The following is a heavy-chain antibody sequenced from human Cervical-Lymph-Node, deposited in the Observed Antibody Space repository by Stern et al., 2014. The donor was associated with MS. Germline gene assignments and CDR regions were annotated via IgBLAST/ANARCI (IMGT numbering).Heavy chain of an antibody. D-gene: IGHD2-2*01. J-gene: IGHJ5*02. V-gene: IGHV4-31*03. Sequence: VHLVESGPGLVKPSQTLSLTCTVSGGSISSGGYYWSWIRQHPGKGLEWIGYIYYSGSTYYNPSLKSRVTISVDTSKNQFSLKLSSVTAAATAVYYCARVAPAAIIVDPWGQGTLVTVSS. CDR1: GGSISSGGYY. CDR2: IYYSGST. CDR3: ARVAPAAIIVDP.